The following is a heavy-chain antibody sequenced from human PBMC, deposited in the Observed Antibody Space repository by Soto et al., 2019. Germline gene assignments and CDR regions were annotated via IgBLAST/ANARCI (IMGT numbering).Heavy chain of an antibody. D-gene: IGHD1-1*01. J-gene: IGHJ3*02. CDR1: GCTFSSYA. V-gene: IGHV3-23*01. CDR3: AKDPRYNWNDWDAFDI. CDR2: ISGSGGST. Sequence: GGSLRLSCAASGCTFSSYAMSWVRQAPGKGLEWVSAISGSGGSTYYADSVKGRFTISRDNSKNTLYLQMNSLRAEDTAVYYCAKDPRYNWNDWDAFDIWGQGTMVTVSS.